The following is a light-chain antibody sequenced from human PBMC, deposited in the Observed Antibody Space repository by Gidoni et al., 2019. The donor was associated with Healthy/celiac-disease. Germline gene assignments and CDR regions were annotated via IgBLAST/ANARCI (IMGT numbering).Light chain of an antibody. J-gene: IGKJ5*01. Sequence: DIQMTQSPSSLSASVGDRVTITCQESQDISNYFNWYQQKPGKAPKLLIYDASNLETGVPSRLSGSGSGTDFTFTISSLQPEDIATYYCQQYDNPPITFGQGTRLEIK. CDR2: DAS. V-gene: IGKV1-33*01. CDR1: QDISNY. CDR3: QQYDNPPIT.